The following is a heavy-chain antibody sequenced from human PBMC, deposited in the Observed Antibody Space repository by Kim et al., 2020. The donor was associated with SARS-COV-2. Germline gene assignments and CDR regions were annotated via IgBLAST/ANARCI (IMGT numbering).Heavy chain of an antibody. CDR3: VRGSGARFGYDY. J-gene: IGHJ4*01. V-gene: IGHV3-7*04. Sequence: GGSLRLSCAASGFTFTNYWMTWVRQAPGRGLEWVANIKQDASEMYYVDSVKGRFTISRDNAKNSLHLQMNSLRAEDTAVYYCVRGSGARFGYDYWGDGT. CDR1: GFTFTNYW. CDR2: IKQDASEM. D-gene: IGHD1-26*01.